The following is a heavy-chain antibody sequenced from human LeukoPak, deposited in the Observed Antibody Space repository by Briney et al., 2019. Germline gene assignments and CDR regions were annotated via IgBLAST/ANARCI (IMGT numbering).Heavy chain of an antibody. CDR2: VNWNGDST. D-gene: IGHD6-13*01. V-gene: IGHV3-20*04. CDR1: GFTFIDYG. CDR3: ARDLYSSSWYFVSPGGY. J-gene: IGHJ4*02. Sequence: PGGSLRLSCKASGFTFIDYGMNWVRQAPGKGPEWLCDVNWNGDSTGYADSVKGRFTISGDNSKNSLYLQMNSLRAEDRALYYCARDLYSSSWYFVSPGGYWGQGTLVTVSS.